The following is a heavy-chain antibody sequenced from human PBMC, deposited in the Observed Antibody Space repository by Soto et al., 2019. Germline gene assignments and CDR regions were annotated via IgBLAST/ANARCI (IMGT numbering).Heavy chain of an antibody. Sequence: QVQLQESGPGLVRPSETLSLTCTVSSYSISSYYWIWIRQSPGKGLEWIGYTDYSGNTNYNPSLKSRFTISGDTSKKQFSQRMSSVTAADTAVYYCARAVCDPLYYLDYWGQGTLVTVSS. CDR3: ARAVCDPLYYLDY. CDR1: SYSISSYY. V-gene: IGHV4-59*08. J-gene: IGHJ4*02. CDR2: TDYSGNT. D-gene: IGHD6-19*01.